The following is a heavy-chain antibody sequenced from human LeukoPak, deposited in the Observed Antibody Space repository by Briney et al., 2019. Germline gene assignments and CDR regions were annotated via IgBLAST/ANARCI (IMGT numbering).Heavy chain of an antibody. D-gene: IGHD3-10*01. CDR2: IYSGGST. Sequence: PGGSLRLSCAAFGFTVSSNYMSWVRQAPGKGLEWVSVIYSGGSTYYADSVKGRFTISRDNSKNTLYLQMNSLRAEDTAVYYCARDLGRAFDYWGQGTLVTVSS. CDR1: GFTVSSNY. V-gene: IGHV3-53*01. CDR3: ARDLGRAFDY. J-gene: IGHJ4*02.